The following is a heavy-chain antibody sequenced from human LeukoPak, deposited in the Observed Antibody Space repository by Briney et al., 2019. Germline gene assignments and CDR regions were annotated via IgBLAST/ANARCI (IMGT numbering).Heavy chain of an antibody. Sequence: PGRSLRLSCAASGFTFSSYGMHWVRQTPGKGLEWVAFIRYDGSNKYYADSVKGRFTISRDNSKNTLYLQMNSLRAEDTAVYYCAKDRGSGVPLVRWELRGSGGRRDFDYWGQGTLVTVSS. CDR3: AKDRGSGVPLVRWELRGSGGRRDFDY. J-gene: IGHJ4*02. D-gene: IGHD1-26*01. V-gene: IGHV3-30*02. CDR2: IRYDGSNK. CDR1: GFTFSSYG.